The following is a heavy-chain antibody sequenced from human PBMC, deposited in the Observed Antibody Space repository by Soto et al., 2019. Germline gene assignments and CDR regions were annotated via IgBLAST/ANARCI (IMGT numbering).Heavy chain of an antibody. V-gene: IGHV1-69*01. J-gene: IGHJ6*02. Sequence: QVQLVQSGAEVKKPGSSVKVSCKASGGTFSSYAISWVRQAPGQGLEWMGGIIPIFGTANYAQKFQGRVTITADESTSTAYMELSSLRSEDTAVYYCALRWELRYGDYYGMDVWGQGTTVTVSS. CDR3: ALRWELRYGDYYGMDV. D-gene: IGHD1-7*01. CDR2: IIPIFGTA. CDR1: GGTFSSYA.